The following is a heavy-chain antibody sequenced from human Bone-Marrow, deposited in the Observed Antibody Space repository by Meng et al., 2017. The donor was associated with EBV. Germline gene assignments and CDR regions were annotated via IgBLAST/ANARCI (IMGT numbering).Heavy chain of an antibody. Sequence: QVDLQQGGAGLLKPSETLSLTCAVYGVSFDGYYWSRIRKPPGKGLEWIGEINHRESTNYNPCRKSRLTISVDTSKSQFSLKLSSVTAADTAVYYCARGGRASARAGVGHDFWGQGTLVTASS. J-gene: IGHJ4*02. CDR1: GVSFDGYY. CDR2: INHREST. CDR3: ARGGRASARAGVGHDF. V-gene: IGHV4-34*01. D-gene: IGHD6-6*01.